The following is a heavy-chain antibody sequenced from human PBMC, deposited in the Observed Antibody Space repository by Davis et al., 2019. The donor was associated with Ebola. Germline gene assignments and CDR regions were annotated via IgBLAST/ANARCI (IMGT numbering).Heavy chain of an antibody. CDR1: GGSVSSGSYY. D-gene: IGHD3-9*01. J-gene: IGHJ6*02. CDR3: ARWVYYDILTGYYGGYGLDV. CDR2: IYYSGST. V-gene: IGHV4-61*01. Sequence: PSETLSLTCTVSGGSVSSGSYYWSWIRQPPGKGLEWIGYIYYSGSTNYNPSLKSRVAISVDTSKNQFSLKLSSVTAADTAVYYCARWVYYDILTGYYGGYGLDVWGQGTTVTVSS.